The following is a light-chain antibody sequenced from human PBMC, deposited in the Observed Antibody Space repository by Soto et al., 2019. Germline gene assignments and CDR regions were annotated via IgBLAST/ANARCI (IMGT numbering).Light chain of an antibody. CDR3: AAWYDSLNGWV. Sequence: QSVLTQPPSASGTPGQRVTISCSGSSSNIGSNTVNWYQQLPGTAPKLLIYSNNQRPSGVPDRFSGCKSGTSASLAISGLQSEDEADYYCAAWYDSLNGWVFGGGTKLTVL. CDR2: SNN. J-gene: IGLJ3*02. V-gene: IGLV1-44*01. CDR1: SSNIGSNT.